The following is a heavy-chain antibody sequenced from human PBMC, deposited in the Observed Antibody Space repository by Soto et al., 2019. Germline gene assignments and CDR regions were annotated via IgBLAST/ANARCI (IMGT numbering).Heavy chain of an antibody. CDR1: GFSFSDYS. D-gene: IGHD2-2*01. CDR2: ISGGSRSI. CDR3: ASAPNIVVVPGYNWFDP. Sequence: GGSLRLSCAASGFSFSDYSMDWLRQAPGRGLEWLAYISGGSRSIYYADSVKGRFTISRGDAQNSLYLQMNSLRVEDTAVYYCASAPNIVVVPGYNWFDPWGQGTLVTVSS. J-gene: IGHJ5*02. V-gene: IGHV3-48*01.